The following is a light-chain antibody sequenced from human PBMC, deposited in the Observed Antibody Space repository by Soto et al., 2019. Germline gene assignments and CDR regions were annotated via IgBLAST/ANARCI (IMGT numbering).Light chain of an antibody. CDR3: SSYTSSSTLHV. CDR2: EVS. Sequence: QSALTQPASVSRPPGQSITISCTGTSSDVGGYNYVSWYQQHPGKAPKLMIYEVSNRPSGVSNRFSGSKSGNTASLTISGLQAEDEADYYCSSYTSSSTLHVFGTGTKLTVL. CDR1: SSDVGGYNY. J-gene: IGLJ1*01. V-gene: IGLV2-14*01.